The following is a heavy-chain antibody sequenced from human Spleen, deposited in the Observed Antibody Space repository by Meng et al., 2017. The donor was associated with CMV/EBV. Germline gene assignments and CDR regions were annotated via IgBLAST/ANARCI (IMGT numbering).Heavy chain of an antibody. CDR2: INPETGDS. CDR1: GGTFSSYA. Sequence: SVKVSCKASGGTFSSYAISWVRQAPGQGLEWMGWINPETGDSNYAQKFQGRVTMTRDTFITTAYMEVSRLRSDDTAVYYCARERYLVPAASPDYYYYGMDVWGQGTTVTVSS. CDR3: ARERYLVPAASPDYYYYGMDV. D-gene: IGHD2-2*01. V-gene: IGHV1-2*02. J-gene: IGHJ6*02.